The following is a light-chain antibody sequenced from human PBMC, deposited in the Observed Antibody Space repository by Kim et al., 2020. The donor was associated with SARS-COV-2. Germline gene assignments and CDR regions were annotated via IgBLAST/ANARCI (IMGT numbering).Light chain of an antibody. CDR3: SSYIRGSTNYV. J-gene: IGLJ1*01. V-gene: IGLV2-14*01. CDR2: EVS. CDR1: GSYVGGYKY. Sequence: QSITISCTGTGSYVGGYKYVSWYQQHPGKAPKLVIYEVSNRPSGVSNRFSGSKSGNTASLTISGLQAEDEADYYCSSYIRGSTNYVFGTGTKVTVL.